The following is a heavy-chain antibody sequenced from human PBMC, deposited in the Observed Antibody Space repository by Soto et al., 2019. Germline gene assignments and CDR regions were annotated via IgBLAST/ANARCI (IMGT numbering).Heavy chain of an antibody. Sequence: PSETLSLTCSVSGGSISSFTYYWGWIRQPPGKGLEWIGTVYYNENTYYNPSLKSRVTITVDTAKNQFSLNLRSVTAADTAMYFCAGRERYYGSPGWFDPWGQGTRGTVSS. D-gene: IGHD3-10*01. V-gene: IGHV4-39*01. CDR3: AGRERYYGSPGWFDP. CDR2: VYYNENT. J-gene: IGHJ5*02. CDR1: GGSISSFTYY.